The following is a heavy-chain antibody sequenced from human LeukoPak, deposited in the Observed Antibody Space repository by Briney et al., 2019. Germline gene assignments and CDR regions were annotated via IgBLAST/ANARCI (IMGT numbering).Heavy chain of an antibody. J-gene: IGHJ4*02. CDR2: IKQDGSEK. V-gene: IGHV3-7*01. CDR1: GFTFSSYW. CDR3: AREVDTAMVMGSFYFDY. D-gene: IGHD5-18*01. Sequence: AGGSLRLSCAASGFTFSSYWMSWVRQAPGKGLEWVANIKQDGSEKYYVDSVKGRFTISRDNAKNSLYLQMNSLRAEDTAVYYCAREVDTAMVMGSFYFDYWGQGTLVTVSS.